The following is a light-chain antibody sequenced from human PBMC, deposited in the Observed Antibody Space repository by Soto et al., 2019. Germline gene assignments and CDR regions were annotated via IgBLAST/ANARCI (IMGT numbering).Light chain of an antibody. CDR3: QQYNSYSPE. V-gene: IGKV1-5*01. CDR2: DAS. CDR1: QSISSW. J-gene: IGKJ1*01. Sequence: GDRVTITCRASQSISSWLAWYQQKPGKAPKLLIYDASSLESGVPSRFSGSGSGTEFTLTISSLQPDDFATYYCQQYNSYSPEFGQGTKVDIK.